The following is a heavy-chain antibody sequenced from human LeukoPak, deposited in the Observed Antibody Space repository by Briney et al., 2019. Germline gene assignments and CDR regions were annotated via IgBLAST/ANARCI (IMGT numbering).Heavy chain of an antibody. V-gene: IGHV1-2*02. Sequence: ASVKVSCKASGYTFTGYYMHWVRQAPGQGLEWMGWINPNSGGTNYAQKFQGRVTMTRDTSISTAYMELSRLRSDDTAVYYCASAQGNTAMVKVYYYYYGMDVWGQGTTVTVSS. CDR2: INPNSGGT. J-gene: IGHJ6*02. CDR3: ASAQGNTAMVKVYYYYYGMDV. CDR1: GYTFTGYY. D-gene: IGHD5-18*01.